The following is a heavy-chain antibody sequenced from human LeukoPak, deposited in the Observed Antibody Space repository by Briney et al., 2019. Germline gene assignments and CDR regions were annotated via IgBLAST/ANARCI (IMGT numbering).Heavy chain of an antibody. CDR1: GGSFSGYY. J-gene: IGHJ6*02. Sequence: SETLSLTCAVYGGSFSGYYWSWIRQPPGKGLEWIGEINHSGSTNYNPSLKSRVTISVDTSKNQFSLKLSSVTAADTAVYYCARASATPRPDYYYGMDVWGQGTTVTVSS. V-gene: IGHV4-34*01. D-gene: IGHD6-6*01. CDR3: ARASATPRPDYYYGMDV. CDR2: INHSGST.